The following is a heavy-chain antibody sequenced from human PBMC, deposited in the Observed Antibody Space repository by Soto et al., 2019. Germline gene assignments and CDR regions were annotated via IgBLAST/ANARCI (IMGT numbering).Heavy chain of an antibody. J-gene: IGHJ4*02. CDR1: GGSISSGGYY. D-gene: IGHD6-13*01. CDR3: ARSPYSIAAAGTFDY. Sequence: SETLSLTCTVSGGSISSGGYYWSWIRQHPGKGLEWIGYIYYSGSTYYNPSLKSRVTISVDTSKNQFSLKLSSVTAADTAVYYCARSPYSIAAAGTFDYWGQGTLVTVSS. V-gene: IGHV4-31*03. CDR2: IYYSGST.